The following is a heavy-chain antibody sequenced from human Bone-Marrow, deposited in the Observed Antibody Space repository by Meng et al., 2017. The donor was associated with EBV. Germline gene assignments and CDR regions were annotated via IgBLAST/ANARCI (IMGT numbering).Heavy chain of an antibody. V-gene: IGHV3-74*01. D-gene: IGHD1-14*01. CDR1: EFTLRRYW. Sequence: EGQLVESRGALVQPGGSLRLSCAASEFTLRRYWMHWVRQGPGKEPLWVSRINEDGTITNYADSVKGRFTISRDNAKNTLYLQMNDLRAEDTAVYYCSRDLAGSDDYWGRGTLVTVSS. J-gene: IGHJ4*02. CDR2: INEDGTIT. CDR3: SRDLAGSDDY.